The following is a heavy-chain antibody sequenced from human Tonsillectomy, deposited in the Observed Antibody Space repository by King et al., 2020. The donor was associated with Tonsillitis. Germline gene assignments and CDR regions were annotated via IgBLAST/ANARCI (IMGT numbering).Heavy chain of an antibody. CDR3: ARNYYYGSGWYYGLSDAFDI. V-gene: IGHV3-74*01. CDR1: GLTFSRYW. CDR2: IKSDGSSI. J-gene: IGHJ3*02. Sequence: VQLVESGGGLVQPGGSLRLSCAASGLTFSRYWMHWVRQAPGKGLVWVSRIKSDGSSISYADSVKGRFTISRDNAKNTLYLQMNSLRVEDTAVYYCARNYYYGSGWYYGLSDAFDIWGQGTMVTVSS. D-gene: IGHD3-10*01.